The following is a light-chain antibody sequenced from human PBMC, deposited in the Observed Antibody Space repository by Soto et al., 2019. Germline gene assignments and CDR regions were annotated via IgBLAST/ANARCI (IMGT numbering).Light chain of an antibody. CDR1: QPVKHY. Sequence: DIQMTQSPSSLSAYVGDSVTITCRADQPVKHYLNWYQHKPGKPPRLLLYSISTLQTGVPSRFSGSGSGTEFTLTISSLQAEDFATYYCHQSYSVPLTFGGGTKVDIK. CDR2: SIS. CDR3: HQSYSVPLT. V-gene: IGKV1-39*01. J-gene: IGKJ4*01.